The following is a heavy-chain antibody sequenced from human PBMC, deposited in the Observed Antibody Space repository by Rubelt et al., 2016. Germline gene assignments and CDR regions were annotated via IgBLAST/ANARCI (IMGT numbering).Heavy chain of an antibody. J-gene: IGHJ4*02. CDR2: INHSGST. D-gene: IGHD3-16*01. Sequence: QVQLQQWGAGLLKPSETLSLTCAVYGGSFSGYYWSWIRQPPGKGLEWIGEINHSGSTNYNPSPKSGVTHSVETSKNQCSLKLSSVTAADTAVYYCARKGIMIEASFDYWGQGTLVTVSS. CDR1: GGSFSGYY. CDR3: ARKGIMIEASFDY. V-gene: IGHV4-34*01.